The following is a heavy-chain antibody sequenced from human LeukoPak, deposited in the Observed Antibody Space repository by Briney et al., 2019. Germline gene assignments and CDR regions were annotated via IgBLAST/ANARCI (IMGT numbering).Heavy chain of an antibody. CDR3: AWTYYDFWSDYYYLYMDV. V-gene: IGHV1-18*01. CDR1: GYTFTSYG. J-gene: IGHJ6*03. Sequence: ASVTVSSTDSGYTFTSYGISWVRQAPGQGLEWMGWISAYNGNTNYAQKLQGRVTMTTDTSTSTAYMELRSLRSDDTAVYYCAWTYYDFWSDYYYLYMDVWGKGPADSVSS. CDR2: ISAYNGNT. D-gene: IGHD3-3*01.